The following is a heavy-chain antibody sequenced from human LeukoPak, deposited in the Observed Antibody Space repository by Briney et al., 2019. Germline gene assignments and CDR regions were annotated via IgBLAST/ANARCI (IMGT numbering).Heavy chain of an antibody. D-gene: IGHD5-12*01. CDR3: ARDFTGESGYSGH. J-gene: IGHJ4*02. Sequence: GGSLRLSCAASGFTFSSYSMNWVRQAPGRGLEWVSSINPQGTSTWNADSVKGRFTISRDNAKNSLYLQMNSLSAEDTGVYYCARDFTGESGYSGHWGQGTLVTVSS. CDR1: GFTFSSYS. V-gene: IGHV3-21*06. CDR2: INPQGTST.